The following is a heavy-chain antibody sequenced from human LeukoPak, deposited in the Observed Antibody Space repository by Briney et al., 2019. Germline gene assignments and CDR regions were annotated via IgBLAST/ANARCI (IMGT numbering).Heavy chain of an antibody. CDR3: VKDGHCTHTSCYYFDY. V-gene: IGHV3-9*01. D-gene: IGHD2-2*01. Sequence: GGSLRLSCTASGFTFDDYAMHWVRQAPGKGLEWVSGISWNSGSIGYADSVKGRFTISRDSSKNTLFLQMNSLGAEDTAVYYCVKDGHCTHTSCYYFDYWGQGTLVTVSS. CDR1: GFTFDDYA. J-gene: IGHJ4*02. CDR2: ISWNSGSI.